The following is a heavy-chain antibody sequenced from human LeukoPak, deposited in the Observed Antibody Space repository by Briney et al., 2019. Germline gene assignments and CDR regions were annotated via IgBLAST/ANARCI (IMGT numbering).Heavy chain of an antibody. CDR2: ISYDGSNK. V-gene: IGHV3-30*03. CDR3: AFPTGDYYGSGSLGY. CDR1: GFTFSSYG. D-gene: IGHD3-10*01. J-gene: IGHJ4*02. Sequence: PGGSLRLSCAASGFTFSSYGMHWVRQAPGKGLEWVAVISYDGSNKYYADSVKGRFTISRDNSKNTLYLQMNSLRAEDTAVYYCAFPTGDYYGSGSLGYWGQGTLVTVSS.